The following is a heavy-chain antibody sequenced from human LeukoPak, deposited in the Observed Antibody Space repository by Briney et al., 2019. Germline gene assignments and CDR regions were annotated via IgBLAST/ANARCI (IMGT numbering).Heavy chain of an antibody. J-gene: IGHJ4*02. CDR3: AVGSSIYYDSSGVDDDY. CDR2: IIPIFGTA. D-gene: IGHD3-22*01. Sequence: ASVKVSCKASGGTFSSYAISWVRQAPGQGLEWMGGIIPIFGTANYAQKFQGRVTITADKSTSTAYMELRSLRSDDTAVYYCAVGSSIYYDSSGVDDDYWGQGTLVTVSS. CDR1: GGTFSSYA. V-gene: IGHV1-69*06.